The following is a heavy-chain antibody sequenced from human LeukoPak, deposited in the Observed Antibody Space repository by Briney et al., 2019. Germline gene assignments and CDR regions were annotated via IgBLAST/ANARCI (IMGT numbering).Heavy chain of an antibody. V-gene: IGHV4-34*01. CDR1: GGSFSDNY. J-gene: IGHJ3*01. D-gene: IGHD2-2*01. Sequence: PSETLSLTCAVYGGSFSDNYWSWIRQAPGKGLEWIGDINHSGSTNYNPSLKSRVAISVDTSKNQFALKLRSVTAADTALYYCARPAVVLNAPGVYAFDVWGQGTTVTVSS. CDR3: ARPAVVLNAPGVYAFDV. CDR2: INHSGST.